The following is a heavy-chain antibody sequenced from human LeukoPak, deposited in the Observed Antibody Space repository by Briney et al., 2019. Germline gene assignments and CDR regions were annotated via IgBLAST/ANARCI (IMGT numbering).Heavy chain of an antibody. D-gene: IGHD3-9*01. Sequence: PGGSLRLSCAGFGFTFRAYWMSWVRQAPGKGLEWVAIIKQDGSEKYYVDSVKGRFTISRDNAKNSLYLQMNSLRVEDTAVYYCARDLQQSSFDWSLIGNTWGQGTLVTVSS. CDR1: GFTFRAYW. CDR2: IKQDGSEK. J-gene: IGHJ5*02. CDR3: ARDLQQSSFDWSLIGNT. V-gene: IGHV3-7*04.